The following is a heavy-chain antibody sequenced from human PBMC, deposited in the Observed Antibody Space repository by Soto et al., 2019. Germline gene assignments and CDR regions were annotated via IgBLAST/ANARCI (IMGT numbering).Heavy chain of an antibody. J-gene: IGHJ4*02. V-gene: IGHV1-18*01. CDR3: ARATGKYYDSSGYYDY. D-gene: IGHD3-22*01. CDR2: ISAYNGNT. CDR1: GYTFTSYG. Sequence: ASVKVSCKASGYTFTSYGISWVRQAHGQGLEWMGWISAYNGNTNYAQKLQGRVTMTTDPSTSTAYMELRSLRSDDTAVYYCARATGKYYDSSGYYDYWGQGTLVTVSS.